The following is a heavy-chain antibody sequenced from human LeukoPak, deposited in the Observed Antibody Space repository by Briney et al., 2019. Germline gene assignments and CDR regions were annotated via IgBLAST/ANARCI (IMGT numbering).Heavy chain of an antibody. Sequence: SETLSLTCTVSGGSISSYYWNWIRQPPGKGLEWIGYIYYSGSTNYNPSLKSRVTISVDTSKNQFSLKLSSVTAADTAVYYCARDPYYYDSGSYYNVVSAFDIWGQGTMVTVSS. CDR2: IYYSGST. D-gene: IGHD3-10*01. V-gene: IGHV4-59*01. CDR3: ARDPYYYDSGSYYNVVSAFDI. CDR1: GGSISSYY. J-gene: IGHJ3*02.